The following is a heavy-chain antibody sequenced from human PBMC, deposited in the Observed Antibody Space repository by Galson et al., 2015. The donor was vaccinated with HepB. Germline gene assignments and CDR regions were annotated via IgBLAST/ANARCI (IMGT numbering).Heavy chain of an antibody. CDR3: ARSYYHYYYYYGMDV. CDR1: GYTFTSYD. D-gene: IGHD3-10*01. CDR2: VNPNSGNT. J-gene: IGHJ6*02. Sequence: SGYTFTSYDITWVRQATGQGLEWMGWVNPNSGNTGYAQKFQGRVTMTRNTSISTAYMELSSLRSEDTAVYYCARSYYHYYYYYGMDVWGQGTTVTVSS. V-gene: IGHV1-8*01.